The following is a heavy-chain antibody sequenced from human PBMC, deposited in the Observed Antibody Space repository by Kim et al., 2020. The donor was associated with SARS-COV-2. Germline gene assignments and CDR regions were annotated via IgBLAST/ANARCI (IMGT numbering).Heavy chain of an antibody. V-gene: IGHV4-61*08. CDR2: VYYTGKT. CDR1: GDSVSNSAYY. CDR3: ARNIWSHVDSPEGGFDY. D-gene: IGHD4-17*01. J-gene: IGHJ4*02. Sequence: SETLSLTCTVSGDSVSNSAYYWSWVRQTPEKGLEWIAYVYYTGKTNYNPSLRSRVTISMDTSRNQFSLNLSSVSAADTAIYYCARNIWSHVDSPEGGFDYWGQGTLVTVSS.